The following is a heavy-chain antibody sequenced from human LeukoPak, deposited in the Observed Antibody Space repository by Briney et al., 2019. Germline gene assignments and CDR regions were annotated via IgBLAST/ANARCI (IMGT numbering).Heavy chain of an antibody. CDR1: GFTFSTYA. V-gene: IGHV3-23*01. J-gene: IGHJ4*02. CDR2: ISYTSGAT. D-gene: IGHD5-12*01. Sequence: GGSLRLSCAASGFTFSTYAMSWVCQAPGKGLEWVSAISYTSGATFYADSVKGQFTISRDNSKNTLYLQMDSLRVEDTAIYYCAKDKFYSGYDWGFFDYWGQGTLVTVSS. CDR3: AKDKFYSGYDWGFFDY.